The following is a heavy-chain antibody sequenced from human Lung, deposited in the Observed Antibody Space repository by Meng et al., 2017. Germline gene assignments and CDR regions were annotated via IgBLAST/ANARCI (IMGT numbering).Heavy chain of an antibody. V-gene: IGHV3-23*01. D-gene: IGHD5-18*01. Sequence: EAQRMESGGGLGQPGGYLRLSCAASGFTFTAFSMTWVRQAPGKGLEWVSTISSTGDSTFYPDSVKGRFIVSRDNSKNTLYLQMNSLRAEDTAIYYCAKEAAMASWGQGTLVTVSS. CDR2: ISSTGDST. CDR1: GFTFTAFS. J-gene: IGHJ5*02. CDR3: AKEAAMAS.